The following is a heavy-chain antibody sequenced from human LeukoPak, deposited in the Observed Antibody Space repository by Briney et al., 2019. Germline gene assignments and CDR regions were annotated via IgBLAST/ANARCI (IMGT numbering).Heavy chain of an antibody. J-gene: IGHJ4*02. CDR1: GGSLSFYY. CDR2: ISQNGDS. D-gene: IGHD3-10*01. CDR3: ASHNTYYYGSGTMYYFDY. V-gene: IGHV4-34*01. Sequence: SETLSLTCGVYGGSLSFYYWSWIRQSPGKGLEWIAEISQNGDSNYNPSLKSRVTISLDTSKNQLSLKLNSVTAADTAVYYCASHNTYYYGSGTMYYFDYWGQGTLVTVSS.